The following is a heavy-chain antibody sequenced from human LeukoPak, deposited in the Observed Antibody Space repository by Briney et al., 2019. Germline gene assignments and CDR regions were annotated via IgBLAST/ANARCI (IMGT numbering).Heavy chain of an antibody. V-gene: IGHV1-69*01. D-gene: IGHD3-22*01. CDR2: IIPIFGTA. J-gene: IGHJ6*02. CDR1: GGTFISYA. CDR3: ATYYDSSGYYSYYYYGMDV. Sequence: ASVKVSCKASGGTFISYAISWVRQAPGQGLEWMGGIIPIFGTANYAQKFQGRVTITADESTSTAYMELSSLRSEDTAVYYCATYYDSSGYYSYYYYGMDVWGQGTTVTVSS.